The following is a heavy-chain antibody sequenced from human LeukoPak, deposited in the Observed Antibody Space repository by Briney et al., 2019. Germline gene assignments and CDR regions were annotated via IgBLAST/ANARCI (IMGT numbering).Heavy chain of an antibody. D-gene: IGHD3-22*01. CDR1: GYSISSGYY. Sequence: PSETLSLTCTVSGYSISSGYYWGWIRQPPGKGLEWIGSIYHSGSTYYNPSLKSRVTISVDTSKNQFSLKLSFVTAADTAVYYCARGDGYYDSSGSYFDYWGQGTLVTVSS. CDR3: ARGDGYYDSSGSYFDY. J-gene: IGHJ4*02. CDR2: IYHSGST. V-gene: IGHV4-38-2*02.